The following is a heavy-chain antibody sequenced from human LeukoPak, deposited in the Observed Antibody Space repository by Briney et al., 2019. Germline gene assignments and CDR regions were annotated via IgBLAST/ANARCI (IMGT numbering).Heavy chain of an antibody. Sequence: GASVKVSCKASGYTFTSYGLSWVRQAPGQGLEWMGGMNPNSGNPGYAQKVQGRVTITRNTSISTDYMELSSLRSEDTAVYYCARVVTRSKGWLVRDYYMDVWGKGTTVTVSS. CDR1: GYTFTSYG. J-gene: IGHJ6*03. CDR3: ARVVTRSKGWLVRDYYMDV. D-gene: IGHD6-19*01. V-gene: IGHV1-8*01. CDR2: MNPNSGNP.